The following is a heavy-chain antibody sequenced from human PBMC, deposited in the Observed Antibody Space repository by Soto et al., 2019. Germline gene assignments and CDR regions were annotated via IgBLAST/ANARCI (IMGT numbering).Heavy chain of an antibody. CDR1: GGSISSSHW. V-gene: IGHV4-4*02. CDR2: IYHSGRT. Sequence: QVQLQESGPGLAKPSGTLSLTCAFSGGSISSSHWWRWVRHHPGRGLVWIGEIYHSGRTNYNPSLKSRVTISVDKSKNQFSLKLSSVTAADTAVYYCARETAVAGRRSFDPWGQGTLVTVSS. J-gene: IGHJ5*02. D-gene: IGHD6-19*01. CDR3: ARETAVAGRRSFDP.